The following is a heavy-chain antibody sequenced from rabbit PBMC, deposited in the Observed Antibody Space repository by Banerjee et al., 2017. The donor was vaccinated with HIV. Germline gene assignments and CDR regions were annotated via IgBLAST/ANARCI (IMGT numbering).Heavy chain of an antibody. CDR2: IDAGSTGST. D-gene: IGHD8-1*01. CDR1: GFSFSSNA. J-gene: IGHJ4*01. Sequence: QEQLEESGGDLVKPGASLTLTCTASGFSFSSNALCWVRQAPGKGLEWIAYIDAGSTGSTHYASWAKGRFTISKTSSTTVTLQMTSLTAADTATYFCARDGGSSVYTQYYFNLWGPGTLVTVS. CDR3: ARDGGSSVYTQYYFNL. V-gene: IGHV1S45*01.